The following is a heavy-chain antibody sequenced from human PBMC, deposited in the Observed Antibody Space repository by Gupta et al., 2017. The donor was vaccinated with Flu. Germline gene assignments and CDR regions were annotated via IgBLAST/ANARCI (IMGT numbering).Heavy chain of an antibody. Sequence: YMDWVRQAPGKGLEGVGRIRKKTSSYPTEYAASVKGRFTISRDDSKNALLLQMQELITEDTAVYYYARVNGGGKDYHFDSWGQGTLVTVSS. CDR3: ARVNGGGKDYHFDS. D-gene: IGHD3-16*01. V-gene: IGHV3-72*01. J-gene: IGHJ4*02. CDR1: Y. CDR2: IRKKTSSYPT.